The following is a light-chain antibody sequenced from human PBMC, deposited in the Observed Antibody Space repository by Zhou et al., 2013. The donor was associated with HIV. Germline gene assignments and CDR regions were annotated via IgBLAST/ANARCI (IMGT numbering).Light chain of an antibody. CDR2: DAS. CDR3: QQRSNWRRT. V-gene: IGKV3D-20*02. CDR1: QSVSSSY. J-gene: IGKJ4*01. Sequence: EIVLTQSPGTLSLSPGQRATLSCRASQSVSSSYLAWYQQRPGQAPRLLIYDASTRATGIPDRFSGSGSGTDFTLTISRLEPEDFAVYYCQQRSNWRRTFGGGTKVEI.